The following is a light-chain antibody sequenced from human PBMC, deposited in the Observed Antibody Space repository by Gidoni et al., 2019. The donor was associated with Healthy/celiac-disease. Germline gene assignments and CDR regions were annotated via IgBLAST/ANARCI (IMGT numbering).Light chain of an antibody. J-gene: IGKJ2*04. CDR1: QSLLDSDDGSTY. V-gene: IGKV2-40*01. Sequence: DIVMTQTLLSLPVSSGEPASISCRSSQSLLDSDDGSTYLDWYLQRSGQSPQLLVYPLSYRASVGPDWFSGSGSGTDFTLKISRVEAEDVGVYYGMECIEVRSRCSFGQGTELEIK. CDR3: MECIEVRSRCS. CDR2: PLS.